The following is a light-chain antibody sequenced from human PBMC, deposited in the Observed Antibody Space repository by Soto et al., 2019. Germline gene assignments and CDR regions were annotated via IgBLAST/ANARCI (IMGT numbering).Light chain of an antibody. J-gene: IGLJ3*02. Sequence: QSVLTQSPSASATPGQRVTISCSGSSSSIGRNTVDWYQQLPGTAPKLLVYSNNQRPSGVPDRFSGSKSGTSGSLAISGLQSEDEADYYCAAWDDSLNGGVFGGGTKLTVL. CDR1: SSSIGRNT. CDR3: AAWDDSLNGGV. V-gene: IGLV1-44*01. CDR2: SNN.